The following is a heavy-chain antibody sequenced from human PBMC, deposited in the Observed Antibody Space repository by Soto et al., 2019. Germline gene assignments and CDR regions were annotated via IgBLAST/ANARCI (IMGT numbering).Heavy chain of an antibody. CDR2: IYYSGSS. Sequence: SETLSLTCSVSGSSISGYYWGWIRQPPGKGLEWLGSIYYSGSSYYNPSLKSRVTISIDRSKNQFPLKLSSVTAADTPVYYCAGEPDYWGQGILVTVSS. V-gene: IGHV4-39*06. CDR1: GSSISGYY. CDR3: AGEPDY. J-gene: IGHJ4*02.